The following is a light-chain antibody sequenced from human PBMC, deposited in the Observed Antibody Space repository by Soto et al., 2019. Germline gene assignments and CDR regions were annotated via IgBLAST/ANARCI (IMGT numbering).Light chain of an antibody. V-gene: IGLV2-8*01. CDR2: EVT. CDR1: SSDVGGYDY. Sequence: QSVLTQPPSASGSPGQSVTISCTGTSSDVGGYDYVPWYQQHPGKAPKLMIYEVTKRPSGVPDRFSGSKSGNTASLTVSGLQAEDEADYYCSSYAGSNNFVFGTGTK. J-gene: IGLJ1*01. CDR3: SSYAGSNNFV.